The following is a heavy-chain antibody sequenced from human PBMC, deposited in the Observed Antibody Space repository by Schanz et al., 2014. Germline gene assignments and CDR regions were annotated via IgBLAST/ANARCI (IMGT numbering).Heavy chain of an antibody. D-gene: IGHD3-10*02. CDR3: ARDRRLFDRDDLYYFDS. Sequence: QIQLVQSGPEVKKPGASVRVSCKASGYTFTSYGISWVRQAPGQGLEWMGWISVYNHNKEYDQKFQGRVTMTTDTSTSTAYMALTDLRSDDTAVYYCARDRRLFDRDDLYYFDSWGQGTLVTVSS. J-gene: IGHJ4*02. V-gene: IGHV1-18*01. CDR1: GYTFTSYG. CDR2: ISVYNHNK.